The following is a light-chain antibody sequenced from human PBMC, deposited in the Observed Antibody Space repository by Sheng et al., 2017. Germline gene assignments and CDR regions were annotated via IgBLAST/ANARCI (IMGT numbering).Light chain of an antibody. Sequence: EIVLTQSPATLSLSPGQRATLSCRASRSVIRYLAWYQQKPGQAPRLLIYDASTRATGIPDRFSGSGSGTDFTLTISRLEPEDSAVYYCQQYGSSPRTFGPGTKVGYQT. J-gene: IGKJ3*01. CDR1: RSVIRY. CDR2: DAS. V-gene: IGKV3-20*01. CDR3: QQYGSSPRT.